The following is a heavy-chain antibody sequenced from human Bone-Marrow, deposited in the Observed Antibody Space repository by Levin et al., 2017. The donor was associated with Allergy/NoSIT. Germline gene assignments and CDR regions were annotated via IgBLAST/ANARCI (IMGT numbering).Heavy chain of an antibody. CDR3: ARLWNSFTSITRSFDV. Sequence: ASVKVSCEGLGFDFATTWIAWVRQMPGKGLEWMGIIYPGDSDVSYSPSFQGQVTISVDKSVNTAFLHWRSLKASDNGIFYCARLWNSFTSITRSFDVWGQGTKVTVSP. CDR1: GFDFATTW. CDR2: IYPGDSDV. D-gene: IGHD5-12*01. V-gene: IGHV5-51*01. J-gene: IGHJ3*01.